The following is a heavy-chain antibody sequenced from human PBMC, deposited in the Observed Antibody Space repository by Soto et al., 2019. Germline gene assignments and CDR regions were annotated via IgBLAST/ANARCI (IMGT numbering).Heavy chain of an antibody. Sequence: QVQLVQSGAEVKKPGSSVKVSCKASGGTFRSYTISWVRQAPGQGLEWMGRIIPILGIANYAKKVQGRVTITENNCTSIAYMELRSLSSEDTAVHYCARVRAGYCRSTSCSPEGPADWYFDLWGRGTLVTVSS. V-gene: IGHV1-69*02. CDR3: ARVRAGYCRSTSCSPEGPADWYFDL. CDR2: IIPILGIA. CDR1: GGTFRSYT. J-gene: IGHJ2*01. D-gene: IGHD2-2*01.